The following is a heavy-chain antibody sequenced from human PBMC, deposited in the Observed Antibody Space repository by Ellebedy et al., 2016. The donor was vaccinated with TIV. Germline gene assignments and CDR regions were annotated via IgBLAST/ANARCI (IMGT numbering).Heavy chain of an antibody. V-gene: IGHV1-8*01. CDR2: MNPNSGNT. Sequence: ASVKVSCXASGYTFTSYDINWVRQATGQGLEWMGWMNPNSGNTGYAQKFQGRVTMTRNTSISTAYMELSSLRSEDTAVYYCARGLPYCSSTSCVNPWGQGTLVTVSS. CDR3: ARGLPYCSSTSCVNP. J-gene: IGHJ5*02. CDR1: GYTFTSYD. D-gene: IGHD2-2*01.